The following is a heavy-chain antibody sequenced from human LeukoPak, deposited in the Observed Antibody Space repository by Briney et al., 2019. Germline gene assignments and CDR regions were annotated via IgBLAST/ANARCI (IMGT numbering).Heavy chain of an antibody. CDR3: ARDMTTWYYFDY. V-gene: IGHV4-34*01. Sequence: PSETLSLTCAVYGGSFSGYYWSWIRQPPGKGLEWIGEINHSGSTNYNPSLKSRVTISVDTSKNQFSLKLSSVTAADTAVYYCARDMTTWYYFDYWGQGTLVTVSS. CDR2: INHSGST. J-gene: IGHJ4*02. D-gene: IGHD3-16*01. CDR1: GGSFSGYY.